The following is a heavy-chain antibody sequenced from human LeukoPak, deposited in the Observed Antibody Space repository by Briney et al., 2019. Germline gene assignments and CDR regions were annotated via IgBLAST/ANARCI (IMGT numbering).Heavy chain of an antibody. CDR2: ISSSSSTI. CDR1: GFTFSSYS. V-gene: IGHV3-48*01. Sequence: GGSLRLSCAASGFTFSSYSMNWVRQAPGKGREWVSYISSSSSTIYYADSVKGRFTISRDNAKNSLYLQMNSLRAEDTAVYYCARDSVVVNDYWGQETLVTVSS. D-gene: IGHD2-15*01. CDR3: ARDSVVVNDY. J-gene: IGHJ4*02.